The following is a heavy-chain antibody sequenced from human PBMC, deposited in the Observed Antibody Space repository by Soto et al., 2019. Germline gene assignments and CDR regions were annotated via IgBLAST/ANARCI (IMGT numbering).Heavy chain of an antibody. J-gene: IGHJ4*02. D-gene: IGHD2-15*01. CDR3: ARTPGYHSGCSCYSYYFDY. CDR1: GFDFSVYS. Sequence: GGSLRLSCAASGFDFSVYSMSWVRQAPGKGLEWVSSISSSSSYIYYADSLKGRFTISRDNAKNSLYLQMNSLRAEDTAVYYCARTPGYHSGCSCYSYYFDYWGQGALVTVSS. CDR2: ISSSSSYI. V-gene: IGHV3-21*01.